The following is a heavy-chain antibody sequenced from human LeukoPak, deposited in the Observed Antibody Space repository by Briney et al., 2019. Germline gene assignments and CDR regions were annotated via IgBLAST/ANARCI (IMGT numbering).Heavy chain of an antibody. J-gene: IGHJ4*02. CDR2: ISTSGNTK. Sequence: GGSLRLSCAASGFTFSDYYMSWIRQAPGRVLEWVSYISTSGNTKYYADSVKGRLTISRDNAKNSLYLQMNSVRAEDTAVYYCARVEMATIVIDYWGQGTLVTVSS. V-gene: IGHV3-11*04. CDR3: ARVEMATIVIDY. CDR1: GFTFSDYY. D-gene: IGHD5-24*01.